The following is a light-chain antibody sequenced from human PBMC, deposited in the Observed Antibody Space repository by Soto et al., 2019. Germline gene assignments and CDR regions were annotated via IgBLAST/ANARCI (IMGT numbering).Light chain of an antibody. CDR3: LTYTTRNTLHNV. CDR2: KIS. J-gene: IGLJ1*01. Sequence: QSALAQLASVSGSPGQSITISCARTTGDLAAFNYVSWHQQYPGRAPKLIVYKISNRPSGIYHRFSGSKSSNTASLTNSGLQAEDEADYFCLTYTTRNTLHNVFGPGTKLTVL. V-gene: IGLV2-14*01. CDR1: TGDLAAFNY.